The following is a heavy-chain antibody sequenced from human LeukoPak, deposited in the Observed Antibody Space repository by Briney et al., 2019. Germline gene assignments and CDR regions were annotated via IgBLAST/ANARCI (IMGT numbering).Heavy chain of an antibody. Sequence: HPGGSLKLSCAASGFTFSGSAMHWVRQAPGKGLEWVAVIWYDGSNKYYADSVKGRFTISRDNSKNTLYLQMNSLRAEDTAVYYCTTEGSSSRIFDYWGQGTLVTVSS. CDR2: IWYDGSNK. V-gene: IGHV3-33*08. D-gene: IGHD6-6*01. CDR3: TTEGSSSRIFDY. CDR1: GFTFSGSA. J-gene: IGHJ4*02.